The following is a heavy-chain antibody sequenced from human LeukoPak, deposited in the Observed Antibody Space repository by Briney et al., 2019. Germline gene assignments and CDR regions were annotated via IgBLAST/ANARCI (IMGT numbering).Heavy chain of an antibody. D-gene: IGHD3-10*02. V-gene: IGHV3-23*01. CDR1: GFTFNNYA. CDR3: ARYTSTLYGGFDY. J-gene: IGHJ4*02. CDR2: IRGSGITT. Sequence: PPGGSLRLPCAASGFTFNNYAMTWVRQAPGKGLEWVSGIRGSGITTYYADSVKGRFTISKDSSRNTLHLQMNSLRAEDTAVYYCARYTSTLYGGFDYWGQGTLVTVSS.